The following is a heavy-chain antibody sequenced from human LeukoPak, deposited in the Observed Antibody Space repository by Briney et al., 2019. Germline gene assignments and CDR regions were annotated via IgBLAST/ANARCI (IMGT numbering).Heavy chain of an antibody. J-gene: IGHJ6*02. Sequence: PGGSLRLSCAASGFTFSSYSMNWVRQAPGKGLEWVSSISSSSSYIYYVDSVKGRFTISRDNAKNSLYLQMDSLRAEDTAVYYCARDPRMDVWGRGTTVTVSS. CDR1: GFTFSSYS. CDR2: ISSSSSYI. V-gene: IGHV3-21*01. CDR3: ARDPRMDV.